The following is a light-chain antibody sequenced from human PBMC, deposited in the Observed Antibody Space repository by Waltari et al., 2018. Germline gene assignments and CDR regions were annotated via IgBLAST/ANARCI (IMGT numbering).Light chain of an antibody. CDR1: GSNIGAGYD. V-gene: IGLV1-40*01. CDR3: QSYDTSLSVV. CDR2: GST. Sequence: QSVLTQPPSVSGAPGQRVTISCTGSGSNIGAGYDVHWYHQVPRTAPKLLIYGSTSRPLGVPDRVFGSTSGTSASLTITGLQVEDEGDYYCQSYDTSLSVVFGGGTKLTVL. J-gene: IGLJ3*02.